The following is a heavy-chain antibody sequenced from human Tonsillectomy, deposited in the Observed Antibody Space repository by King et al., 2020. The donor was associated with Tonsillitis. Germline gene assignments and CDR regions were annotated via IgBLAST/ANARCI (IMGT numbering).Heavy chain of an antibody. CDR3: ARRSNPYLFDS. Sequence: QLQESGPGLVKPSETLSLSCAVSDGSISSSSYSWGWIRQPPGKGLEWIGSIYYGGSTFYDPSFKSRVTISVDTSKNQFSLKLSSVTAADTAVYYCARRSNPYLFDSWGQGTLVTVSS. V-gene: IGHV4-39*01. CDR2: IYYGGST. CDR1: DGSISSSSYS. D-gene: IGHD4-11*01. J-gene: IGHJ4*02.